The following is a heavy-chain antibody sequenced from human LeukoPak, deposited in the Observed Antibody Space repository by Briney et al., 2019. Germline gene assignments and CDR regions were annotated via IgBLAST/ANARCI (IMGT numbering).Heavy chain of an antibody. D-gene: IGHD6-19*01. V-gene: IGHV1-2*02. CDR3: ARGYIPGYSSGWYGDYYYGMDV. CDR2: IDPNSGGT. J-gene: IGHJ6*02. Sequence: ASVTVSCKASGYTFTVYYMHWVRQAPGQGLEWMGWIDPNSGGTNYAQKFQGRVTMTRDTSISTAYMELSRLRSDDTAVYYCARGYIPGYSSGWYGDYYYGMDVWGQGTTVTVSS. CDR1: GYTFTVYY.